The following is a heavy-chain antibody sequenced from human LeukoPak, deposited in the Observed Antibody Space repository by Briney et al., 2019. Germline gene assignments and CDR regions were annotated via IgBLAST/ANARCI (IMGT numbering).Heavy chain of an antibody. D-gene: IGHD4-23*01. J-gene: IGHJ6*03. CDR2: ISSSSSYI. CDR1: GFTFTTYS. CDR3: AKRAGRGNSYQFMGV. Sequence: PGGSLRLSCVASGFTFTTYSMNWVRQAPGKGLEWISSISSSSSYIHYADSVKGRFTISRDNANSSVELLMNSLRAEDTAVYYCAKRAGRGNSYQFMGVWGRGTTVTVSS. V-gene: IGHV3-21*06.